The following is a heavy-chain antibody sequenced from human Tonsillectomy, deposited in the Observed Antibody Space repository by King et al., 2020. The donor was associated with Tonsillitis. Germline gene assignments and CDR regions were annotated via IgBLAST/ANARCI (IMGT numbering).Heavy chain of an antibody. CDR3: AGEQWLVPSPFDY. D-gene: IGHD6-19*01. CDR2: ISYDGSNK. Sequence: QLVQSGGGVVQPGRSLRLSCAASGFTFSSYAMHWVRQAPGKGLEVVAVISYDGSNKYYADSVKGRFTISRDNSKNTLYLQMNSLRTEDTAVYFCAGEQWLVPSPFDYWGQGTLVTVSS. J-gene: IGHJ4*02. CDR1: GFTFSSYA. V-gene: IGHV3-30*01.